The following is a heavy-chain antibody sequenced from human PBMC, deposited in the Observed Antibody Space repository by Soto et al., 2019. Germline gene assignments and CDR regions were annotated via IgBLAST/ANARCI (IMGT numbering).Heavy chain of an antibody. CDR3: ARDLVGATI. Sequence: PGGSLRLSCAASGFTFSSYSMNLVRQAPGKGLEWVSSISSSSNYIYYADSMKGRFTISRDNAKNSLYLQMNSLRAEDTAVYYCARDLVGATIWGQGTLVTVSS. CDR1: GFTFSSYS. V-gene: IGHV3-21*01. D-gene: IGHD1-26*01. CDR2: ISSSSNYI. J-gene: IGHJ4*02.